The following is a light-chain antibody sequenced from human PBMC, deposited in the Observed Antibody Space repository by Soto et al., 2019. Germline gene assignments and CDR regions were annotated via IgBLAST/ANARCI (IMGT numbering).Light chain of an antibody. J-gene: IGKJ2*01. V-gene: IGKV1-12*01. CDR3: QQANSYPYT. CDR1: QAISTW. CDR2: AAS. Sequence: DIQMTQSPSSVSASVGDRVTITCRASQAISTWLAWYQQKPGNAPKLLIYAASYLQSGVPSRFSGSGSGTDFTLSISSLQPEDFATYYCQQANSYPYTFGQGTKLEIK.